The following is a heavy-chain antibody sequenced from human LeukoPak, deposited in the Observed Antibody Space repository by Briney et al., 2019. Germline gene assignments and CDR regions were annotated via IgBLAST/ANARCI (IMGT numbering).Heavy chain of an antibody. CDR1: GFTFRNYV. CDR2: TSSDLNVK. Sequence: PGGSLRLSCVASGFTFRNYVIHWVRQAPGKGLEWVEVTSSDLNVKLYADSVKGRFTISRDNSRSTLYLQMNSLRPEDTAIYYSAREGYYGSGSPPSLYFDYWGQGTLVTVSS. CDR3: AREGYYGSGSPPSLYFDY. J-gene: IGHJ4*02. D-gene: IGHD3-10*01. V-gene: IGHV3-30-3*01.